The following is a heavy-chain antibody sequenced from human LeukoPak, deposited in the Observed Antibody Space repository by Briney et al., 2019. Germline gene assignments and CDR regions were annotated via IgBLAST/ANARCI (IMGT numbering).Heavy chain of an antibody. J-gene: IGHJ4*02. CDR3: ARGGSSGWAPYYFDY. CDR2: ISGSGGST. D-gene: IGHD6-19*01. V-gene: IGHV3-23*01. CDR1: GFTFSSYA. Sequence: PGGSLRLSCAASGFTFSSYAMSWVRQAPGKGLEWVSAISGSGGSTYYADSVKGRFTISRDNSKNTLYLQMNSLRAEDTAVYYCARGGSSGWAPYYFDYWGQGTLVTVSS.